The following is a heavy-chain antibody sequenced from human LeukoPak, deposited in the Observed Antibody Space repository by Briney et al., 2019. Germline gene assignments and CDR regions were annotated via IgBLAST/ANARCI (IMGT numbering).Heavy chain of an antibody. CDR1: GGSFNGYY. Sequence: SETLSLTCAVYGGSFNGYYWSWIRQPPGKGLEWIGETNHSGSTNYSPSLKSRVTLSVDTSKNQFSLRLSSVTAADTAVYYCARASYSYDINGWVPFDYWGQGTLVTVSS. V-gene: IGHV4-34*01. J-gene: IGHJ4*02. CDR2: TNHSGST. D-gene: IGHD3-22*01. CDR3: ARASYSYDINGWVPFDY.